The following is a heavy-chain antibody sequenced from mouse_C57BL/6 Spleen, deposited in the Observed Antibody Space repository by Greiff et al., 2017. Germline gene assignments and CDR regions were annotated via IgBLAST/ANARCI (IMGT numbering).Heavy chain of an antibody. CDR3: ARVASSYGSSSY. V-gene: IGHV1-64*01. CDR2: IHPNSGST. D-gene: IGHD1-1*01. J-gene: IGHJ2*01. CDR1: GYTFTSYW. Sequence: QVQLQRPGAELVKPGASVELSCKASGYTFTSYWMHWVKQRPGQGLEWIGMIHPNSGSTNYNEKFKSKATLTVDKSSSTAYMQLSSLTSEDSAVYYCARVASSYGSSSYWGQGTTLTVSS.